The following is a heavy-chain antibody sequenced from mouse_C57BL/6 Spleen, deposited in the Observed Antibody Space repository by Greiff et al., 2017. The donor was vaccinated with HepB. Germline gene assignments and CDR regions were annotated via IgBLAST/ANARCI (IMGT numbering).Heavy chain of an antibody. CDR1: GYAFTNYL. Sequence: VQLQQSGAELVRPGTSVKLSCKASGYAFTNYLIEWVKQRPGQGLEWIGVINPGSGGTNYNEKFKGKATLTADKSSSTAYMQLSSLTSEDSAVYFCARCYYEDYAMDYWGQGTSVTVSS. V-gene: IGHV1-54*01. CDR3: ARCYYEDYAMDY. J-gene: IGHJ4*01. D-gene: IGHD1-1*01. CDR2: INPGSGGT.